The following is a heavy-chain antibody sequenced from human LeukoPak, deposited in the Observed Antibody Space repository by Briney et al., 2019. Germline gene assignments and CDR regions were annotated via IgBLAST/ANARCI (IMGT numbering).Heavy chain of an antibody. CDR2: INHSGST. CDR1: GGSFSGYY. J-gene: IGHJ4*02. Sequence: PSETLSLTCAVYGGSFSGYYWSWIRQPPGKGLEWIGEINHSGSTNYNPSLKSRVTISVDTSKNQFSLKLSSVTAADTAVYYCARPTSVDYWGQGTLVTVSS. CDR3: ARPTSVDY. V-gene: IGHV4-34*01.